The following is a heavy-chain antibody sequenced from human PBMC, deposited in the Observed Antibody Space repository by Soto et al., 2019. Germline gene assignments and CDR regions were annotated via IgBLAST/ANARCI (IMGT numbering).Heavy chain of an antibody. J-gene: IGHJ4*02. D-gene: IGHD2-2*01. CDR3: ARDGFLGYCSSTSCYPDY. CDR2: ISAYNGNT. CDR1: GYNFTSYG. Sequence: QVQLVQSGAEVKKPGASVKVSCKASGYNFTSYGISWVRQAPGQGLEWMGWISAYNGNTNYAQKLQVRVTMTTDTSTSTAYMELRSLRSDDTAVYYCARDGFLGYCSSTSCYPDYWGQGTLVTVSS. V-gene: IGHV1-18*01.